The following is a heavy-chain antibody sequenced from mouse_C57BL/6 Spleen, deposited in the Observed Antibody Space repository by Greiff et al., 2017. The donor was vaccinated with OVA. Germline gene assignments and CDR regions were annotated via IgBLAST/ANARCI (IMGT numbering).Heavy chain of an antibody. CDR1: GFTFSSYA. Sequence: DVKLVESGGGLVKPGGSLKLSCAASGFTFSSYAMSWVRQTPEQRLEWVATISDGGSYTNYPDNVKGRFTISRDNAKNNLYLQMRHLKSEDTAMYYCARARSYYAMDYWGQGTSVTVSS. J-gene: IGHJ4*01. CDR2: ISDGGSYT. CDR3: ARARSYYAMDY. V-gene: IGHV5-4*03.